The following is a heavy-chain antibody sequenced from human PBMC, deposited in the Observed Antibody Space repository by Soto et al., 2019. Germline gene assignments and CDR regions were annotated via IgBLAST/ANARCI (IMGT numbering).Heavy chain of an antibody. CDR2: IYTSGST. V-gene: IGHV4-4*07. J-gene: IGHJ5*02. CDR3: ARAGFWSGPNWFDP. Sequence: SDTLSLTCTLTGASISSYYWSWIRQPAGKGLEWIGRIYTSGSTNYNPSLKSRVTMSVDTSKNQFSLKLSSVTAADTAVYYCARAGFWSGPNWFDPWGQGTLVTVS. D-gene: IGHD3-3*01. CDR1: GASISSYY.